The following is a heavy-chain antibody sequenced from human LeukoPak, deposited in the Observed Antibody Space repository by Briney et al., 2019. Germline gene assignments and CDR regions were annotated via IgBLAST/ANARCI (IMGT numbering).Heavy chain of an antibody. V-gene: IGHV1-2*02. CDR1: GYTFTGYY. CDR3: ARQRYRSTQWLVDPTDY. J-gene: IGHJ4*02. Sequence: RASVKVSCKASGYTFTGYYIHWVRQAPGQGLEWMGWINPNINGTNYAQKFQGRVTMTGDRSISTAYMELSRLRSDDTAVYYCARQRYRSTQWLVDPTDYWGQGTLVSISS. CDR2: INPNINGT. D-gene: IGHD6-19*01.